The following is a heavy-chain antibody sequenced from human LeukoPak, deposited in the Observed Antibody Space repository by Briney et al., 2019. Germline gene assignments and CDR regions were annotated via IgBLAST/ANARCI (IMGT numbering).Heavy chain of an antibody. CDR2: SRNKGNTYTT. CDR3: TRVGPRETDAFDI. D-gene: IGHD3-10*01. J-gene: IGHJ3*02. V-gene: IGHV3-72*01. Sequence: GGSLRLSCAASGFTFSDHYMDWVRQAPGKGLEWVGRSRNKGNTYTTEYAASVKVRFTISRDDSRNSLFLQMNSLKPEDTAVYYCTRVGPRETDAFDIRGRGTMVTVSS. CDR1: GFTFSDHY.